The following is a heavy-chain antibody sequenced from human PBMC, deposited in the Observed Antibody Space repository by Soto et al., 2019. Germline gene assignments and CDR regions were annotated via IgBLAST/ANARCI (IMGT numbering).Heavy chain of an antibody. CDR2: TRNKANSYTT. CDR1: GFTFSDHY. V-gene: IGHV3-72*01. CDR3: ARVENGFDY. D-gene: IGHD2-8*01. J-gene: IGHJ4*02. Sequence: GGSLRLSCAASGFTFSDHYMDWVRQAPGKGLEWVGRTRNKANSYTTEYAASVKGRFTISRDDSKNSLYLQMNSLKTEDTAVYYCARVENGFDYWGQGTLVTVSS.